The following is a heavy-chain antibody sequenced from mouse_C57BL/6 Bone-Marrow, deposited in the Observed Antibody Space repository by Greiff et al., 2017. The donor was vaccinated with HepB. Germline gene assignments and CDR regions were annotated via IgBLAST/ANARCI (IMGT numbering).Heavy chain of an antibody. J-gene: IGHJ2*01. CDR1: GYTFTSYG. V-gene: IGHV1-81*01. D-gene: IGHD1-1*01. CDR3: ARGPPHYYRCSPYYFDY. Sequence: QVQLKESGAELARPGASVKLSCKASGYTFTSYGISWVKQRTGKGLEWIGEIYPRSGNTYYNEKFKGKATLTAAKSSSTAYMELRSLTSEDSAVYFCARGPPHYYRCSPYYFDYWGQGTTLTVSS. CDR2: IYPRSGNT.